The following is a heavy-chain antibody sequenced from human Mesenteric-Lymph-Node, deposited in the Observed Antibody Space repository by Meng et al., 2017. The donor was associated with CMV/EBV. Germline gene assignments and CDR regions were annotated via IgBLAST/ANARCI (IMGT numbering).Heavy chain of an antibody. D-gene: IGHD2-2*01. CDR2: MNPNSGNT. CDR3: ARGDIVVVPASGMDV. V-gene: IGHV1-8*01. J-gene: IGHJ6*02. CDR1: GYTFTSYD. Sequence: ASVKVSCKASGYTFTSYDINWMRQATGQGLEWMGWMNPNSGNTGYAQKFQGRVTITRNTSISTAYMELSSLRSEDTAVYYCARGDIVVVPASGMDVWGQGTTVTVSS.